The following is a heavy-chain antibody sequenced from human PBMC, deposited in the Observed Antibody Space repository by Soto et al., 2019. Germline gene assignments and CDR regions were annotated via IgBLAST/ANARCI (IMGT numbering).Heavy chain of an antibody. Sequence: EVQLVESGGGLVQPGGSLKLSCAASGFTFSGSAMHWVRQASGKGLEWVGRIRSKANSYATAYAASVKGRFTISRDDSKNTAYLQMNSLKTEGTALYYCTKPPYPNDYWGQGTLVTVSS. CDR1: GFTFSGSA. V-gene: IGHV3-73*02. CDR2: IRSKANSYAT. CDR3: TKPPYPNDY. J-gene: IGHJ4*02.